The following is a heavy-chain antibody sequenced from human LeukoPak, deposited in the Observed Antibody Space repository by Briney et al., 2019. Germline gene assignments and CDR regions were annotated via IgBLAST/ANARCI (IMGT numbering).Heavy chain of an antibody. J-gene: IGHJ3*02. Sequence: SETLSLTCTVSGSSISSGDFYWSWIRQSPGQGLEWIGYIYYSGDTYYNPSLKSRVAISVDTSKNQFSLKLRSVTAADTAAYYCAELVGETEAFDIWGQGTLVTVSS. CDR2: IYYSGDT. CDR1: GSSISSGDFY. V-gene: IGHV4-30-4*01. D-gene: IGHD1-26*01. CDR3: AELVGETEAFDI.